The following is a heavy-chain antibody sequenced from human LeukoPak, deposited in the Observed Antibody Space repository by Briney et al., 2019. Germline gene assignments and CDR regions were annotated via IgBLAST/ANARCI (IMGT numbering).Heavy chain of an antibody. CDR2: IYSGGST. V-gene: IGHV3-66*01. CDR3: ARGAYGSGSYGDNWFDP. Sequence: GGSLRLSCAASGLTVSSNYMNWVSQAPGKGLEWVSVIYSGGSTYYADSVKGRFTISRDNSKNTLYLQMNSLRAEDTAVYYCARGAYGSGSYGDNWFDPWGQGTLVTVSS. D-gene: IGHD3-10*01. J-gene: IGHJ5*02. CDR1: GLTVSSNY.